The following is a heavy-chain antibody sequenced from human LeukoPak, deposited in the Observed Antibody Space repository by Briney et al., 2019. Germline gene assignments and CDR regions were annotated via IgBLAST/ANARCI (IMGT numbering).Heavy chain of an antibody. D-gene: IGHD2-15*01. J-gene: IGHJ4*02. CDR3: ARAYCSGGSCYSRHGPLNYFDY. CDR1: GGSISSGGYS. CDR2: IYYSGST. V-gene: IGHV4-30-4*07. Sequence: SETLSLTCAVSGGSISSGGYSWSWIRQPPGKGLEWIGYIYYSGSTYYNPSLKSRVTISVDTSKNQFSLKLSSVTAADTAVYYCARAYCSGGSCYSRHGPLNYFDYWGQGTLVTVSS.